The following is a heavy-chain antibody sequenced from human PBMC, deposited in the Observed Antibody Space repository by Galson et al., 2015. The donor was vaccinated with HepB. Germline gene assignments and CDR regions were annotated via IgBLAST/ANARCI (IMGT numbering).Heavy chain of an antibody. J-gene: IGHJ5*02. D-gene: IGHD3-10*01. CDR2: INPNSGGT. CDR3: ARGRWQGVIINNWFDP. V-gene: IGHV1-2*06. Sequence: SVKVSCKVSGYTFTGYYMHWVRQAPGQGLEWMGRINPNSGGTNYAQKFQGRVTMTRDTSISTAYMELSRLRSDDTAVYYCARGRWQGVIINNWFDPWGQGTLVTVSS. CDR1: GYTFTGYY.